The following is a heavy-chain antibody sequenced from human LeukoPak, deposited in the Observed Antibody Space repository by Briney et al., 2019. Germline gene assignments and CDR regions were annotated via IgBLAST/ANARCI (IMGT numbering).Heavy chain of an antibody. CDR2: INAGNGNT. J-gene: IGHJ4*02. CDR1: GYTFTSYA. CDR3: ARSSLYSSSWPVIDY. D-gene: IGHD6-13*01. V-gene: IGHV1-3*01. Sequence: ASVKVSCKASGYTFTSYAMHWVRQAPGQRLEWMGWINAGNGNTKYSQKFQGRVTITRDTSASTAYMELSSLRSEDTAVYYCARSSLYSSSWPVIDYWGQGTLVTVSS.